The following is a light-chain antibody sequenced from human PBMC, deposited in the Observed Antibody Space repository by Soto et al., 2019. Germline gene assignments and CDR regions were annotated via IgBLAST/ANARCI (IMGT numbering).Light chain of an antibody. Sequence: DLQMTQSPSSLSASVGDRVTITCRASQSISSYLSWYQQKPGKAPKLLIYDASSLQSGVPSRFSGSGSGTDFTLTISSLQPEDFATYYCQQSYSTPPYTFGQGTKLEIK. V-gene: IGKV1-39*01. CDR3: QQSYSTPPYT. CDR2: DAS. CDR1: QSISSY. J-gene: IGKJ2*01.